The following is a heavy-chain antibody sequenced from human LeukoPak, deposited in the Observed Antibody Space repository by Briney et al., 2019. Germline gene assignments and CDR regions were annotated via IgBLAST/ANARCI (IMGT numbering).Heavy chain of an antibody. J-gene: IGHJ4*02. D-gene: IGHD3-16*02. CDR2: IKGKTDGGTT. CDR3: TTRLTVTFGGVIVFDY. Sequence: PGGSLRLSCAASGFTFSNAWMSWVRQAPGKGLEWVGRIKGKTDGGTTDYAAPVKGRFTISRDDSKNTLYLQMNSLKTEDTAVYYCTTRLTVTFGGVIVFDYWGQGTLVTVSS. CDR1: GFTFSNAW. V-gene: IGHV3-15*01.